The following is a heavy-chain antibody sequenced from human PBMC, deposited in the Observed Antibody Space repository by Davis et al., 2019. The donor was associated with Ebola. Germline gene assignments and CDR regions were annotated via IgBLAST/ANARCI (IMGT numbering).Heavy chain of an antibody. J-gene: IGHJ4*02. CDR3: ARGGRRIWFGELLVDY. V-gene: IGHV3-74*01. CDR2: INGDGSST. CDR1: GFTFSNFW. D-gene: IGHD3-10*01. Sequence: ESLKISCAASGFTFSNFWMHWVCQAPGRGLVWVSRINGDGSSTTYADSVKGQFTISRDNAKTTLYLQMNSLIAEDTAVYYCARGGRRIWFGELLVDYWGQGTMVTVSS.